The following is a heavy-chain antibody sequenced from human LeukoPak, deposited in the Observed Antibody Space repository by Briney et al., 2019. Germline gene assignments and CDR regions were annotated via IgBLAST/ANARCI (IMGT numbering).Heavy chain of an antibody. CDR2: IYYSGST. CDR1: GASISSYY. V-gene: IGHV4-59*01. D-gene: IGHD3-3*01. J-gene: IGHJ5*02. CDR3: ARVGILRFPSNWFDP. Sequence: ASETLSLTCTVSGASISSYYWSWIRQPPGKGLGWIGYIYYSGSTRYNPSLKSRVTISVDTSKNQFSLKLSSVTAADTAVYYCARVGILRFPSNWFDPWGQGTLVTVSS.